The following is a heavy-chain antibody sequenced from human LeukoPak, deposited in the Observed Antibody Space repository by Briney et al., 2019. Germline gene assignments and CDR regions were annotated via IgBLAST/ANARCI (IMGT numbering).Heavy chain of an antibody. V-gene: IGHV3-9*01. D-gene: IGHD2-8*02. CDR3: ATYRQVLLPFES. Sequence: GGSLRLSCAGSGFNFNNYAMHWVRQAPGKGLEWLSGISWNSGTRGYADSVKGRFTISRDNAKNSLYLQMNSLRAEDTAIYYCATYRQVLLPFESWGQGTLVTVSS. J-gene: IGHJ4*02. CDR2: ISWNSGTR. CDR1: GFNFNNYA.